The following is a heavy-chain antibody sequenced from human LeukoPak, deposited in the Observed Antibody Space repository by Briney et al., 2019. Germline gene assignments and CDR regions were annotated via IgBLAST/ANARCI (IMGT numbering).Heavy chain of an antibody. CDR3: AREVAVYGTENGAFNV. V-gene: IGHV3-30-3*01. Sequence: GGSLRLSCAASGFTFRTYAMHWVRQAPGKGLEWVAVISSDGTNKYYADSVKGRFTISRDNSENTLHLQMNSLRPEDTAMYFCAREVAVYGTENGAFNVWGLGTTVTVSS. D-gene: IGHD6-19*01. CDR1: GFTFRTYA. J-gene: IGHJ6*02. CDR2: ISSDGTNK.